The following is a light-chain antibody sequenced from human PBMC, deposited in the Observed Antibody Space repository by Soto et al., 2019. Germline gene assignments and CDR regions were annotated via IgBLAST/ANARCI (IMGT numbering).Light chain of an antibody. CDR2: EVN. J-gene: IGLJ1*01. CDR1: SSDIGAYDY. Sequence: QSALTQPASLSGSPGQSITISCTGTSSDIGAYDYVSWFQQHPGKAPKLMISEVNNRPSGVSNRFSGSKSGNTAYLTISGLQVEDEAQYYCRSYTRSTAYVFGLGTKLTV. CDR3: RSYTRSTAYV. V-gene: IGLV2-14*01.